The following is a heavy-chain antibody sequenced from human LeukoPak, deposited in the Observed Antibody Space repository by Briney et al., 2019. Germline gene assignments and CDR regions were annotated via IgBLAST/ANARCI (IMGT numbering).Heavy chain of an antibody. CDR3: TRGRNSAFDY. D-gene: IGHD1-14*01. V-gene: IGHV6-1*01. CDR1: GDSVSSNGVA. Sequence: SQTLSLTCVISGDSVSSNGVAWNWVRQSPSRGLEWLGRTYYGSRWSNDYALSVKSRITINPDTSKNQFSLQLNSVTPEDTAVYYCTRGRNSAFDYWGQGTLVTVSS. J-gene: IGHJ4*02. CDR2: TYYGSRWSN.